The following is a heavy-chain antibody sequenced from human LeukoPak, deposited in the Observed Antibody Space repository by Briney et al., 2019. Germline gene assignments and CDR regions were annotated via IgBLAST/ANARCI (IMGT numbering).Heavy chain of an antibody. Sequence: ASVKVSCKASGYTFTGYYMHWVRQAPGQGLEWMGWINPNSGGTNYAQKFQGRVTMTRDTSISTAYMELSRLRSDDTAVYYCARDEFYYGSGRGWGQGTLVTVSS. CDR3: ARDEFYYGSGRG. CDR2: INPNSGGT. D-gene: IGHD3-10*01. J-gene: IGHJ4*02. CDR1: GYTFTGYY. V-gene: IGHV1-2*02.